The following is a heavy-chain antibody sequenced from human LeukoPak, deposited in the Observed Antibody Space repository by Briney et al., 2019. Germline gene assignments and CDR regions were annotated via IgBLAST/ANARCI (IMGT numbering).Heavy chain of an antibody. CDR2: ISHDGSDK. J-gene: IGHJ3*02. V-gene: IGHV3-30*18. CDR1: GFTFSTYA. D-gene: IGHD3-10*01. CDR3: AKDERRGSGDDAFDI. Sequence: GGSLRLSCEASGFTFSTYAMHWVRQAPGKGLEWVALISHDGSDKNYADSVKGRFTISRDNSNSTLYLQMDSLRAEDTAVYYCAKDERRGSGDDAFDIWGQGTMVTVSS.